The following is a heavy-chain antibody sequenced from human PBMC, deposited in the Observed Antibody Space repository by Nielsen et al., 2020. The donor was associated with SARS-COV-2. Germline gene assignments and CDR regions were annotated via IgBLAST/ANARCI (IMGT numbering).Heavy chain of an antibody. V-gene: IGHV3-30*03. CDR3: ARESAYGDYTGGFDY. Sequence: GESLKISCAASGFIFSTYGMHWVRQAPGKGLEWVAVISYDGSNTYYADSVKGRFTISRDNSKNTLYVQMNSLTPEDTAVYYCARESAYGDYTGGFDYWGQGTLVTVSS. CDR2: ISYDGSNT. D-gene: IGHD4-17*01. J-gene: IGHJ4*02. CDR1: GFIFSTYG.